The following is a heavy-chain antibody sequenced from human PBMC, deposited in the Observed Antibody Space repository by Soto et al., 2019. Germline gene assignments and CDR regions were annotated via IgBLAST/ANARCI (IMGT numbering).Heavy chain of an antibody. J-gene: IGHJ4*02. D-gene: IGHD3-10*01. CDR3: ARAKSYGSDFDY. V-gene: IGHV4-34*01. Sequence: SETLSLTCAVYGGSFSGYYWSWIRQPPGKGLEWIGEINHSGSTNYNPSLKSRVTISVDTSKNQFSLKLTSVTAADTAVYYCARAKSYGSDFDYWGQGTLVTVSS. CDR1: GGSFSGYY. CDR2: INHSGST.